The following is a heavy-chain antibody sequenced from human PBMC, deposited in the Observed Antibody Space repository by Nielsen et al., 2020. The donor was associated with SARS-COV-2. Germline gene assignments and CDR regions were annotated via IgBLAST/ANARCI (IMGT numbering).Heavy chain of an antibody. CDR3: ARGARWVFYYYAVDV. CDR1: GFRFDDFA. Sequence: GGSLRLSCAASGFRFDDFAMHWVRQAPGKGLEWVAGISYNSGGIGYADSVEGRFTISRDSAKNSLHLQMNSLTEDDTALYYCARGARWVFYYYAVDVWGQGTTVTVSS. D-gene: IGHD1-26*01. J-gene: IGHJ6*02. V-gene: IGHV3-9*01. CDR2: ISYNSGGI.